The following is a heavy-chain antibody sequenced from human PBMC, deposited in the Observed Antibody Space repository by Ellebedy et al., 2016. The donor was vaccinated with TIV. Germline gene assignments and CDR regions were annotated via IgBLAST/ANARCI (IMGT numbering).Heavy chain of an antibody. V-gene: IGHV3-74*01. J-gene: IGHJ3*02. CDR3: ARDPIDSSGYMADAFDI. D-gene: IGHD3-22*01. Sequence: GESLKISXAASGFTFSSYWMHWVRQAPGKGLVWVSRINSDGSSTSYADSVKGRVTISRDNAKNTLYLQMNSLRAEDTAVYYCARDPIDSSGYMADAFDIWGQGTMVTVSS. CDR2: INSDGSST. CDR1: GFTFSSYW.